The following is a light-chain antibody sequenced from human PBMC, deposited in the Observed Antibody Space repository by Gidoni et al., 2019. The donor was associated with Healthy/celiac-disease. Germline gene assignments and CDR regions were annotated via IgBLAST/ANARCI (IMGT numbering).Light chain of an antibody. CDR1: QSVSSK. Sequence: EIVLTQSPATLSLSPGERATLSCRASQSVSSKLAWYQQKPGQAPRLLIYDASNRATGIPARFSGSGSGTDFTLTISSLEPEDFALYYCQQRSNWPLTFGGGTKVEIK. CDR3: QQRSNWPLT. V-gene: IGKV3-11*01. CDR2: DAS. J-gene: IGKJ4*01.